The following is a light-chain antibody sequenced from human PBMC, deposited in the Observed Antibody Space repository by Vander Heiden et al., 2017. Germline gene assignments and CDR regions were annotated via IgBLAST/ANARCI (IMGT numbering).Light chain of an antibody. CDR2: GTS. Sequence: EIVLTQSPGTLSVSPGERATLSCRSSQSISNSYLAWYQQRSGQAPKLLIYGTSNRATGIPDRFSGSGSGTDFTLTISRLEPEDFAVYYCQQYGSSPATFGGGTKVEIK. CDR3: QQYGSSPAT. J-gene: IGKJ4*01. V-gene: IGKV3-20*01. CDR1: QSISNSY.